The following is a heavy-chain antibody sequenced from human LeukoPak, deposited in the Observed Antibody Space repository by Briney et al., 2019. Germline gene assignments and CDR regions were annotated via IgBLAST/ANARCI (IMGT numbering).Heavy chain of an antibody. CDR1: GYTFTSYG. V-gene: IGHV1-2*02. Sequence: ASVKVSCKASGYTFTSYGISWVRQAPGQGLEWMGWINPNSGGTNYAQKFQGRVTMTRDTSISTAYMELGRLRSDDTAVYYCARGLVLRYFDWLTQAIDTSDDWGQGTLVTVSS. D-gene: IGHD3-9*01. J-gene: IGHJ4*02. CDR2: INPNSGGT. CDR3: ARGLVLRYFDWLTQAIDTSDD.